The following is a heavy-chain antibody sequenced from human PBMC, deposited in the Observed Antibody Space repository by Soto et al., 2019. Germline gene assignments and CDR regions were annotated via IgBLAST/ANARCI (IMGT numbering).Heavy chain of an antibody. CDR1: GDSISSRSYY. CDR2: IYYSGST. J-gene: IGHJ4*02. CDR3: ARQRTSGVTQDYFDV. V-gene: IGHV4-39*01. Sequence: PSETLSLTCTVTGDSISSRSYYWGWIRQRPGKGLEWIGSIYYSGSTYNNTSLRGRGSMSSDTSKDQFALKLKCGTAADTAGYFCARQRTSGVTQDYFDVWGQGSLATVSS. D-gene: IGHD2-21*02.